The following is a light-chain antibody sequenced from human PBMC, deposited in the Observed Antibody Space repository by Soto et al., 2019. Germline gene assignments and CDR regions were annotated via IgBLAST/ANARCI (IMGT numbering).Light chain of an antibody. Sequence: IHVSMSPATLSASKGDRVTITCRASQSISSWLAWYQQKPGKAPKVLIFAASSLQSGVPSRFSGSGSGTDFTLTITSLQPEDFATYYCQQSFTTPRTFGQGTKVDI. CDR1: QSISSW. CDR2: AAS. J-gene: IGKJ1*01. CDR3: QQSFTTPRT. V-gene: IGKV1-39*01.